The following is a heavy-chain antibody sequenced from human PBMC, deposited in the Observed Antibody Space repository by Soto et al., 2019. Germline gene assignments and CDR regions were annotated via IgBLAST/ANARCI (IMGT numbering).Heavy chain of an antibody. Sequence: QVQLVQSGGEVKKPGASAKVSCKAPGNTFMSYGFSWVRQAPGQGLEWMGWISAYNGKTDYAQKVQDRVIMTRDTVTSTVYMELTSLTSADTAVYFCARHGVGSFWYFDIWGRGTLVSVPS. CDR2: ISAYNGKT. CDR1: GNTFMSYG. D-gene: IGHD1-26*01. CDR3: ARHGVGSFWYFDI. V-gene: IGHV1-18*01. J-gene: IGHJ2*01.